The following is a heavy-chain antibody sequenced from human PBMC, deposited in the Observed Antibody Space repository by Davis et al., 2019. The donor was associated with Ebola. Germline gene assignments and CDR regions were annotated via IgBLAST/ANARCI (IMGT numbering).Heavy chain of an antibody. D-gene: IGHD1-7*01. CDR1: GYSFTSFD. J-gene: IGHJ4*02. CDR2: MSPRSGGT. V-gene: IGHV1-8*01. CDR3: TRNLNGLGY. Sequence: AASVKVSCKASGYSFTSFDIYWVRQAPGQGLEWVGRMSPRSGGTGFVQKFQGRVTMTSDTSISTAYMELSSLKFEDTAVYYCTRNLNGLGYWGQGTLVTVSS.